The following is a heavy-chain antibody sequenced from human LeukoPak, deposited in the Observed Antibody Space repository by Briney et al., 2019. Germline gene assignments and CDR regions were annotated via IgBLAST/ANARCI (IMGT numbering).Heavy chain of an antibody. D-gene: IGHD1-14*01. J-gene: IGHJ3*01. CDR2: ISGSGGNT. CDR1: GFTFSSYG. V-gene: IGHV3-23*01. CDR3: ASNFAISAGSAFDV. Sequence: GGSLRLSCAASGFTFSSYGMSWVRQAPGKGLEWVSHISGSGGNTYYADSVKGRFTISRDNSKNTLYLQMNSLRAEDTAVYYCASNFAISAGSAFDVWGQGTMVSVSS.